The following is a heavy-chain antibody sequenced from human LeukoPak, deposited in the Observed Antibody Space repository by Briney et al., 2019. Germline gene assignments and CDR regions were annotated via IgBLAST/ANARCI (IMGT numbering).Heavy chain of an antibody. CDR3: ARIGSDSSGCLDH. CDR1: GFTFSRNW. Sequence: GGSLRLSCATSGFTFSRNWMSWVRQAPGEGLEWVAYIKQDGSEKYYVDSVKGRFTISRDNAKNSLYLQMHSLRAEDTAVYYCARIGSDSSGCLDHWGQGTLVTVSS. J-gene: IGHJ4*02. V-gene: IGHV3-7*01. D-gene: IGHD3-22*01. CDR2: IKQDGSEK.